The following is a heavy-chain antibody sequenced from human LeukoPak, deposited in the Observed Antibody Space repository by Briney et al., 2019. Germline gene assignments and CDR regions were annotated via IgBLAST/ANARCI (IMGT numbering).Heavy chain of an antibody. J-gene: IGHJ4*02. CDR3: ARDLSVAGSGSYYRLKDY. D-gene: IGHD3-10*01. Sequence: ASVKVSCKASGYTFTSYGISWVRQAPGQGLEWMGWISAYNGNTNYAQKLQGRVTMTTDTSTSTAYMELRSLRSDDTAVYYCARDLSVAGSGSYYRLKDYWGQGTLVTVSS. CDR2: ISAYNGNT. CDR1: GYTFTSYG. V-gene: IGHV1-18*01.